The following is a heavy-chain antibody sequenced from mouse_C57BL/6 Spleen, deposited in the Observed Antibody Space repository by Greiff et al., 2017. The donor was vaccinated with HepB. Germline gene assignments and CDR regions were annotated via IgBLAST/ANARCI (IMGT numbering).Heavy chain of an antibody. D-gene: IGHD4-1*01. Sequence: VQLVESGPGLVQPSQSLSITCTVSGFSLTSYGVHWVRQCPGKGLEWLGGIWSGGSTDNNAAFITRLSISKDNNKSHVFYKMNSRQADDTAIYYCARSTGGLTWFAYWGQGTLVTVSA. CDR1: GFSLTSYG. CDR3: ARSTGGLTWFAY. V-gene: IGHV2-2*01. CDR2: IWSGGST. J-gene: IGHJ3*01.